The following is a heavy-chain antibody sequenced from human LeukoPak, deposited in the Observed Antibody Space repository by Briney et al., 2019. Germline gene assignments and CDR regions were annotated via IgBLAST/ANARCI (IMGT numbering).Heavy chain of an antibody. CDR1: GITFSYCT. J-gene: IGHJ4*02. CDR2: IIPIFGTS. Sequence: EASVKVSCKASGITFSYCTISWVRQAPGQRLEWMGRIIPIFGTSDYAQKFQGRVTMTTDESTSTAYMELSSLRSEDTAVYYCASEPVPRSSGLQYWGQGTLVTVSS. CDR3: ASEPVPRSSGLQY. D-gene: IGHD3-22*01. V-gene: IGHV1-69*05.